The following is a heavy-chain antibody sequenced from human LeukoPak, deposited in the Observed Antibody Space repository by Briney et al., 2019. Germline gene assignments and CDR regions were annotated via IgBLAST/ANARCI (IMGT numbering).Heavy chain of an antibody. CDR1: GYTFTDYY. J-gene: IGHJ4*02. D-gene: IGHD2-2*01. V-gene: IGHV1-2*02. Sequence: GASVKVSCKASGYTFTDYYMNWVRQAPGQGLGWMGWIHPNSGGTNYAQKFQGRVTMTRDTSISTAYMELSRLTFDDTAVYYCGRKSASRKTSEFDYWGQGTLVTVSS. CDR2: IHPNSGGT. CDR3: GRKSASRKTSEFDY.